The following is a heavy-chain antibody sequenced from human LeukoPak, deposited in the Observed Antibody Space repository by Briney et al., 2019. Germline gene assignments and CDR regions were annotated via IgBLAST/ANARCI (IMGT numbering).Heavy chain of an antibody. CDR1: GGSISSSSYY. J-gene: IGHJ5*02. Sequence: PSETLSLTCTVSGGSISSSSYYWGWIRQPPGKGLEWIGEINHSGSTNYNPSLKSRVTISVDTSKNQFSLKLSSVTAADTAVYYCARERKFNWFDPWGQGTLVTVSS. CDR2: INHSGST. V-gene: IGHV4-39*07. CDR3: ARERKFNWFDP.